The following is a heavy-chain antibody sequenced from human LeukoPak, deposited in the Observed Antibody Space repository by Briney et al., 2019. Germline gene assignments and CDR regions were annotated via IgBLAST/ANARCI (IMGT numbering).Heavy chain of an antibody. D-gene: IGHD1-14*01. V-gene: IGHV3-9*01. CDR3: AKEDVTRKGYMDV. J-gene: IGHJ6*04. CDR1: GFIFDDYG. Sequence: GGSLRLSCEASGFIFDDYGMHWVRQAPGKGLEWVSGISRNNARGYSGSVRGRVTISRDNARNSLYLQMNSLREEDTALYYCAKEDVTRKGYMDVWGKGTTVTVSS. CDR2: ISRNNAR.